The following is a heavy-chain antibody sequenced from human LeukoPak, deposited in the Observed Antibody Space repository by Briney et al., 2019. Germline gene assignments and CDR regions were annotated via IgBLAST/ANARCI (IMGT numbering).Heavy chain of an antibody. Sequence: SQTPSLTCTVSGGSISSGGYYWSWIRQHPGKGLEWIGYIYYSGSTYYNPSLKSRVTISVDTSKNQFSLKLSSVTAADTAVYYCARLKLSPRESNYFDYWGQGTLVTVSS. CDR3: ARLKLSPRESNYFDY. CDR1: GGSISSGGYY. J-gene: IGHJ4*02. V-gene: IGHV4-31*03. D-gene: IGHD3-10*01. CDR2: IYYSGST.